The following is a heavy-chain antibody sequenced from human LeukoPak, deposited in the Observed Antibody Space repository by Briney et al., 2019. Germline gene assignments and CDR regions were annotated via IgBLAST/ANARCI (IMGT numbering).Heavy chain of an antibody. CDR1: GFTFNSYA. CDR3: ARDGDYYGSGSYSRY. Sequence: PGGSLRLSCAASGFTFNSYAMHWVRQAPGKGLEWLAVISFDGSDEYYADSVKGRFTISRDNSRNTLFLQMSSLTAEDTAVYYCARDGDYYGSGSYSRYWGQGAQVTVSS. D-gene: IGHD3-10*01. V-gene: IGHV3-30*04. CDR2: ISFDGSDE. J-gene: IGHJ4*02.